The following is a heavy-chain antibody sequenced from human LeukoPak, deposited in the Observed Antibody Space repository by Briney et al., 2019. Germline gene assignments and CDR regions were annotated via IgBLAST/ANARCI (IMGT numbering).Heavy chain of an antibody. CDR3: ARDGGIAAALYYYYYYGMDV. CDR1: GYTFTSYG. Sequence: EASVKVSCKASGYTFTSYGISWVRQAPGQGLDWMGWISAYNGNTNYAQKLQGRVTMTTDTSTSTAYMELRSLRSDDTAVYYCARDGGIAAALYYYYYYGMDVWGQGTTVTVSS. CDR2: ISAYNGNT. J-gene: IGHJ6*02. V-gene: IGHV1-18*01. D-gene: IGHD6-13*01.